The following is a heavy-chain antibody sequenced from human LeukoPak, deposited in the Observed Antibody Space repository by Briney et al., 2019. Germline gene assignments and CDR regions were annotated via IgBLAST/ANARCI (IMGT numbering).Heavy chain of an antibody. CDR1: GYTFTDYY. CDR2: INPNSGGI. Sequence: ASVKVSCKASGYTFTDYYIYWVRQAPGQGLEWMGWINPNSGGIDPAQKFQGRVTMTRDTSISTVYMELSRLRSDATAVYYCARGDLSDTSFVYCGQGTQGTVSP. V-gene: IGHV1-2*02. CDR3: ARGDLSDTSFVY. J-gene: IGHJ4*02. D-gene: IGHD1-26*01.